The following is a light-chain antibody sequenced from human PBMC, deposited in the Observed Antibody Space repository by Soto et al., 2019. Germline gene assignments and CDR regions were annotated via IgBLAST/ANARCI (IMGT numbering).Light chain of an antibody. CDR1: QSVSSN. CDR3: QQYNKWPPLT. CDR2: GAS. Sequence: EIVMTQSPATLSVSPGERATLSCRASQSVSSNLAWYQQKPGQAPRLLIYGASTRATGISARFSGSGSGTDFTLTISSLRSEDFAVYYCQQYNKWPPLTFGGGTKVEIK. J-gene: IGKJ4*01. V-gene: IGKV3-15*01.